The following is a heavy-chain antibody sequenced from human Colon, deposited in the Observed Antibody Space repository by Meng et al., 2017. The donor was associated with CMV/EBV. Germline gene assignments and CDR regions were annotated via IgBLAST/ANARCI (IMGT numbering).Heavy chain of an antibody. CDR3: ARSYSGSRFDP. V-gene: IGHV3-30*04. CDR1: GFTFSSYA. CDR2: ISHDGSNK. J-gene: IGHJ5*02. D-gene: IGHD1-26*01. Sequence: GESLKISCATSGFTFSSYAMHWVRQAPGKGLEWVAVISHDGSNKYYADSVKGRFTISRDNSKNTLYLQMNSLKSDDSAVYYCARSYSGSRFDPWGQGTLVTVSS.